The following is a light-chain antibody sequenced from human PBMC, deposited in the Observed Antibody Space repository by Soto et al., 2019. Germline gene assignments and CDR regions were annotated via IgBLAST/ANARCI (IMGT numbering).Light chain of an antibody. J-gene: IGKJ5*01. CDR1: QSVKTF. V-gene: IGKV3-11*01. CDR2: DAS. CDR3: QQRSNWPPIT. Sequence: EIVLTQSPSTLSWSPGERATLSCWASQSVKTFLVWYQQRPGQPPRLLIHDASHRAAGIPARFSGSGFGTDFTLTISSLEPEDAAVYYCQQRSNWPPITFGQGTRLEIK.